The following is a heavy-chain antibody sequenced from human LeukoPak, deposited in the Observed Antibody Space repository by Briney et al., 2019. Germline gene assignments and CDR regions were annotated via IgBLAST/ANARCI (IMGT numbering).Heavy chain of an antibody. CDR1: GFIFTDYF. CDR3: ATDRGWRTSGYYLYYFEY. Sequence: GGSLRLSCAASGFIFTDYFMSWVRQAPGKGLEWVASIKHDGSEKYYVDSVRGRFTISRDNTKNSLYLQMSSLRAEDTAVYYCATDRGWRTSGYYLYYFEYWGQGTLVTFSS. CDR2: IKHDGSEK. J-gene: IGHJ4*02. D-gene: IGHD3-3*01. V-gene: IGHV3-7*01.